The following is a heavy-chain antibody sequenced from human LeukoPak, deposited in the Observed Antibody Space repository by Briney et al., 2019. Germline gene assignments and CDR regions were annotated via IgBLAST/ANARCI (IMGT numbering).Heavy chain of an antibody. Sequence: GGSLRLSCVLSTFTKAWMNWVRQAPGKGLEWVGRVKNRGDGMATDYAAPVKGRFIISRDDSKKTAYLQMDSLKTEDTAVYFCTTEYFGGFEYWGQGTLVTVSS. CDR2: VKNRGDGMAT. J-gene: IGHJ4*02. D-gene: IGHD3-16*01. CDR3: TTEYFGGFEY. V-gene: IGHV3-15*07. CDR1: TFTKAW.